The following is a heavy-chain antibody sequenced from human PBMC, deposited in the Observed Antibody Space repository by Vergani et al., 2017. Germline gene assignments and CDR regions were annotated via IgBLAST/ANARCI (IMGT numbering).Heavy chain of an antibody. J-gene: IGHJ4*02. Sequence: EVQLVESGGGLVKPGGSLRLSCAASGFTFSSYSMNWVRQAPGKGLEWVSSISSSSSYIYYADSVKGRFTISRDNAKNSLYLQMNSLRAEDTAVYYCAGPRSILGSFDYWGQGTLVTVSS. V-gene: IGHV3-21*04. D-gene: IGHD1-26*01. CDR3: AGPRSILGSFDY. CDR2: ISSSSSYI. CDR1: GFTFSSYS.